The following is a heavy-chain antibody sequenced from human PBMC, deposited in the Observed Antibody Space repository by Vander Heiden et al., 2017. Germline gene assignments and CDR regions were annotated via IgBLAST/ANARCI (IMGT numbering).Heavy chain of an antibody. CDR2: INHSGST. CDR1: GGSFSGYY. Sequence: QVQLQQWGAGLLKTSETLSLTCAVYGGSFSGYYWSWIRQPPGKGLEWIGEINHSGSTNYNPSLKSRVTISVDTSKNQFSLKLSSVTAADTAVYYCAREGPAAPRRYFDLWGRGTLVTVSS. CDR3: AREGPAAPRRYFDL. D-gene: IGHD2-2*01. V-gene: IGHV4-34*01. J-gene: IGHJ2*01.